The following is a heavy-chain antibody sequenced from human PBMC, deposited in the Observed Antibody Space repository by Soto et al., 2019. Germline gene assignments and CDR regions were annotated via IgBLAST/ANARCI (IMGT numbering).Heavy chain of an antibody. J-gene: IGHJ6*02. CDR1: VGTFSSYA. Sequence: ASVKVSCKASVGTFSSYAISWVRQAPGQGLEWMGGIIPIFGTANYAQKFQGRVTITADESTSTAYMELSSLRSEDTAVYYCARDRDYYDSSGYYSRVYGMDVWGQGTTVTVSS. V-gene: IGHV1-69*13. D-gene: IGHD3-22*01. CDR2: IIPIFGTA. CDR3: ARDRDYYDSSGYYSRVYGMDV.